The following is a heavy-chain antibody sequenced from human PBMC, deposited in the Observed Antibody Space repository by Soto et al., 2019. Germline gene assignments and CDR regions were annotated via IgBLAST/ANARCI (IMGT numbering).Heavy chain of an antibody. J-gene: IGHJ5*02. V-gene: IGHV4-30-2*06. CDR2: IFHSGTT. CDR3: ARAGGSGPLDDWFDP. D-gene: IGHD3-10*01. Sequence: SETLSLTCEDSGVSISSGGCSWSWIRHSPGKGLEWMGYIFHSGTTDYNPSLKSRLTISVDRSKNQFSLRLRSVTAADTALYYCARAGGSGPLDDWFDPWGQGTLVTVSS. CDR1: GVSISSGGCS.